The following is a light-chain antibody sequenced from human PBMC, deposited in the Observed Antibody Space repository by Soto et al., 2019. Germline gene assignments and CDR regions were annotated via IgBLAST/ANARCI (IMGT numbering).Light chain of an antibody. CDR1: QSVSSSY. J-gene: IGKJ1*01. V-gene: IGKV3-15*01. CDR2: GAS. Sequence: EIVFTQSPGTLSVSPGERATLSCRASQSVSSSYLAWYQQKPGQAPRLLIYGASTRATGIPDRFSGSGSGTEFILTISSLQSEDFAVYYCQEYNTLPWTFGQGTKVDIK. CDR3: QEYNTLPWT.